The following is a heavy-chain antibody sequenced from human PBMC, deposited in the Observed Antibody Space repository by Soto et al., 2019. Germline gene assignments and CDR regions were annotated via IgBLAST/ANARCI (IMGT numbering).Heavy chain of an antibody. CDR3: ARSDSSGYSNFDY. J-gene: IGHJ4*02. V-gene: IGHV3-48*02. CDR1: GFTFSSYS. D-gene: IGHD3-22*01. Sequence: GGSLRLSCAASGFTFSSYSMNWVRQAPGKGLEWVSYISSSSTIYYADSVKGRFTISRDNAKNSLYLQMNSLRDEDTAVYYCARSDSSGYSNFDYWGQGTLVTVSS. CDR2: ISSSSTI.